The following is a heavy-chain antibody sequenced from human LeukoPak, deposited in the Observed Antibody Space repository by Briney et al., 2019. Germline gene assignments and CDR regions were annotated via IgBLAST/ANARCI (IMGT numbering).Heavy chain of an antibody. CDR3: ARVDMLTGYYFFDY. CDR1: GYTFTRYG. CDR2: IRGDNGNT. D-gene: IGHD3-9*01. J-gene: IGHJ4*02. Sequence: GAPVKVSCKASGYTFTRYGVSWVRQAPGQGLEWMGWIRGDNGNTNYAQNFQGRVTMTTDTPSSTAYMEVRSLRSDDTAVYYCARVDMLTGYYFFDYWGQGTLVTVSS. V-gene: IGHV1-18*01.